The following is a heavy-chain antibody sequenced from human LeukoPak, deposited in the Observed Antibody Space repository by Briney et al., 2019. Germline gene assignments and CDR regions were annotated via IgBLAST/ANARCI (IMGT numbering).Heavy chain of an antibody. Sequence: GESLKISCQGSGYSFINYWIAWVRQMPGKGLEWMGIIYPGDSDIRYSPSFQGQVTISADKSISTAYLQWSSLKASDTAMYYCARRPSDIIVVDSWGQGTLVTVSS. CDR3: ARRPSDIIVVDS. D-gene: IGHD2-15*01. CDR2: IYPGDSDI. J-gene: IGHJ5*01. V-gene: IGHV5-51*01. CDR1: GYSFINYW.